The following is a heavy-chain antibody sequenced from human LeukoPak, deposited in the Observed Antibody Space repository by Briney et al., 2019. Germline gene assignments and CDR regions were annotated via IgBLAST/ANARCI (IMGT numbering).Heavy chain of an antibody. D-gene: IGHD3-10*01. J-gene: IGHJ6*02. CDR2: IIPIFGTA. V-gene: IGHV1-69*13. CDR1: GGTFSSYA. Sequence: ASVKVSCKASGGTFSSYAISWVRQAPGQGLEWMGGIIPIFGTANYAQKFQGRVTITADESTSTAYMELSSLRSEDTAVYYCARLRITMVRKLNYYYYGMDVWGQGTTVTVS. CDR3: ARLRITMVRKLNYYYYGMDV.